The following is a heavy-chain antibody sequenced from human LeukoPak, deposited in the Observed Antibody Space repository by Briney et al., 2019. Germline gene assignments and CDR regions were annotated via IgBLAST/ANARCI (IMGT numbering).Heavy chain of an antibody. CDR1: GGSFSGYY. CDR3: AREGGHSI. J-gene: IGHJ3*02. Sequence: SETLSLTCAVYGGSFSGYYWSWIRQPPGKGLEWIGEINHSGSTNYNPSLKSRVTISVDTSKNQFSLKLSSVTAADTAVYYCAREGGHSIWGQGTMVTASS. V-gene: IGHV4-34*01. D-gene: IGHD2-15*01. CDR2: INHSGST.